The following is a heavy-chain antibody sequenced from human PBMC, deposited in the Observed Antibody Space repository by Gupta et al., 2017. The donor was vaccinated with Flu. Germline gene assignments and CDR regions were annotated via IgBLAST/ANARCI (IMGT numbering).Heavy chain of an antibody. Sequence: SGFMFSSYGMHWVRQAPGKGLEWVADISLDGGNKYYADSVMGRFTISRDNSKNTLYLHMDNVREDDSAVYYCAKDPGGYSYGYFDNWGQGTLVTVSS. V-gene: IGHV3-30*18. J-gene: IGHJ4*02. D-gene: IGHD5-18*01. CDR1: GFMFSSYG. CDR3: AKDPGGYSYGYFDN. CDR2: ISLDGGNK.